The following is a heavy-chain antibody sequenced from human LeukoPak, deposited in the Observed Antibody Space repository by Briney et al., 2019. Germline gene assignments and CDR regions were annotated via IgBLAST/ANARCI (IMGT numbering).Heavy chain of an antibody. V-gene: IGHV1-18*01. CDR3: ARTYYYDSSGYWYFQH. CDR2: ISAYNGNT. J-gene: IGHJ1*01. Sequence: ASVKVSCKASGYTFTSYGISWVRQAPGQGLEWMGWISAYNGNTNYAQKLQGRVTMTTDTSTSTAYMELSSLRSEDTAVYYCARTYYYDSSGYWYFQHWGQGTLVTVSS. D-gene: IGHD3-22*01. CDR1: GYTFTSYG.